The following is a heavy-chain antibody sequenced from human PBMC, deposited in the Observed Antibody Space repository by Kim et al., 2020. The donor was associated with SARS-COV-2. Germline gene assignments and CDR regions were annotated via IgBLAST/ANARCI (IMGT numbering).Heavy chain of an antibody. Sequence: NTNSAQKPQGRFTMTTDTSPSTAYMELRSLRSDDTAVYYCARANWGAFDIWGQGTMVTVSS. J-gene: IGHJ3*02. D-gene: IGHD3-16*01. CDR2: NT. V-gene: IGHV1-18*01. CDR3: ARANWGAFDI.